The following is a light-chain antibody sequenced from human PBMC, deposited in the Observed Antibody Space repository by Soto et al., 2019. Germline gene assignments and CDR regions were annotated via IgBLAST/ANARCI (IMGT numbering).Light chain of an antibody. CDR1: QTITTY. V-gene: IGKV1-39*01. CDR2: GAS. CDR3: QQCHSTPWT. J-gene: IGKJ1*01. Sequence: DIQMTQSPSSLSASVGDRVTITCRASQTITTYLNWYQQKPGKVPKLLIYGASSLQSGVPSRFTGSGSGTDFILTISSLQPEDSATYQCQQCHSTPWTFGQGTKVEIK.